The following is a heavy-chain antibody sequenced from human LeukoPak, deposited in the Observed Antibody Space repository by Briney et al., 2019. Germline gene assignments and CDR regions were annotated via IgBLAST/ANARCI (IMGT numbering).Heavy chain of an antibody. CDR2: IYSGGST. CDR3: ARAPPAAFFDY. Sequence: GGSLRLSCAASGFTVSSNYMSWVRQAPGKGLEWVSVIYSGGSTYYADSVKGRFTISRDNSKNTLYLQMNSLGAEDTAVYYCARAPPAAFFDYWGQGTLVTVSS. V-gene: IGHV3-66*01. D-gene: IGHD2-2*01. CDR1: GFTVSSNY. J-gene: IGHJ4*02.